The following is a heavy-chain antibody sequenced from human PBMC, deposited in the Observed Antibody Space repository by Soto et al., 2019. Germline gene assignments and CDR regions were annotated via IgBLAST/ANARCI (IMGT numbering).Heavy chain of an antibody. CDR2: IYYSGST. Sequence: SETLSLTCTVSGGSISSYYWSWIRQPPGKGLEWIGYIYYSGSTNYNPSLKSRVTISVDTSKNQFSLKLSSVTAADTAVYYCARLRAYCSSTSCYAAYYYYMDVWGKGTTVTVSS. CDR3: ARLRAYCSSTSCYAAYYYYMDV. CDR1: GGSISSYY. D-gene: IGHD2-2*01. V-gene: IGHV4-59*08. J-gene: IGHJ6*03.